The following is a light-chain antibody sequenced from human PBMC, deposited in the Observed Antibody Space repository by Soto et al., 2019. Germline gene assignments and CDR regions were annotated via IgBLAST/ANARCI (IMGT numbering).Light chain of an antibody. CDR2: GAS. Sequence: EIVMTQSTATLSVSPGERATLSCRASQSVSSNLAWYQQKPGQAPRLLIYGASTSATGIPARFSGSGSGTEFTHTISTLQSEDFAVYYCQQYNNWPPWTCGQGTKVEIK. V-gene: IGKV3-15*01. J-gene: IGKJ1*01. CDR1: QSVSSN. CDR3: QQYNNWPPWT.